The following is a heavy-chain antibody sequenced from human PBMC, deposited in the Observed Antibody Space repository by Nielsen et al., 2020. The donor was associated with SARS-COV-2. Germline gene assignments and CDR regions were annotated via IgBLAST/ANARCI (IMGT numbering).Heavy chain of an antibody. CDR2: TSYDGSNK. CDR1: GFSFSRYA. V-gene: IGHV3-30-3*01. Sequence: SCAASGFSFSRYAMHWVRQAPGKGLEWVAVTSYDGSNKYYADSVKGRFTISRDNSKNTLYLQMNSLRAEDTAVYYCARDPYSSSWYNYYYYGMDVWGQGTTVTVSS. D-gene: IGHD6-13*01. CDR3: ARDPYSSSWYNYYYYGMDV. J-gene: IGHJ6*02.